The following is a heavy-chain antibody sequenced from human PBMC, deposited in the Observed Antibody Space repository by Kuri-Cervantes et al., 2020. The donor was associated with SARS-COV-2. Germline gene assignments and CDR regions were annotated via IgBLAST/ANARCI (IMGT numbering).Heavy chain of an antibody. V-gene: IGHV3-53*01. J-gene: IGHJ3*02. CDR1: GFTVSSNY. D-gene: IGHD2-15*01. CDR3: ANRYCSGGSCPDAFDI. CDR2: IYSGGNT. Sequence: GESLKISCAASGFTVSSNYMSWVRQAPGKGLEWVSVIYSGGNTYYADSVKGRFTISRDNSKNTLYLQMNSLRAEDTAVYYCANRYCSGGSCPDAFDIWGQGTMVTVSS.